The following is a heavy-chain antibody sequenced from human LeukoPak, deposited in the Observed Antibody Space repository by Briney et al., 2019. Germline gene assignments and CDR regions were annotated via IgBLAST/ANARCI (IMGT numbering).Heavy chain of an antibody. CDR3: AGGGGAKDYFDY. Sequence: SETLSLTCTVSGGSISNYYWSWIRQPPGKGLEWIAYIYYSGGTNYNPSPKSRVPISVDTSKNQSSLRLSSVTAADTAVYYCAGGGGAKDYFDYWGQGTLVTVSS. D-gene: IGHD1-26*01. J-gene: IGHJ4*02. V-gene: IGHV4-59*01. CDR1: GGSISNYY. CDR2: IYYSGGT.